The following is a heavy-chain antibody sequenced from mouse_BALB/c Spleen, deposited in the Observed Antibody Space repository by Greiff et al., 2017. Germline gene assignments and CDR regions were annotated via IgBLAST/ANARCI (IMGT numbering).Heavy chain of an antibody. CDR3: AREDYGYNFDY. Sequence: VKLLESGAELVRPGSSVKISCKASGYAFSSYWMNWVKQRPGQGLEWIGQIYPGDGDTNYNGKFKGKATLTADKSSSTAYMQLSSLTSEDSAVYFCAREDYGYNFDYWGQGTTLTVSS. V-gene: IGHV1-80*01. CDR1: GYAFSSYW. CDR2: IYPGDGDT. D-gene: IGHD1-2*01. J-gene: IGHJ2*01.